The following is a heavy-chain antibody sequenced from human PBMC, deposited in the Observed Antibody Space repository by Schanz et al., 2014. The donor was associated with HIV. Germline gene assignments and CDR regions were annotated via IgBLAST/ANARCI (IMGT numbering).Heavy chain of an antibody. J-gene: IGHJ6*02. D-gene: IGHD3-22*01. CDR2: IYYSDST. V-gene: IGHV4-59*12. CDR1: GGSISADY. CDR3: ARGEGYYYDSSGFPLASGMDV. Sequence: QVQLQESGPGLVKPSETLSLTCSVSGGSISADYWGWIRQPPGKGLEWIGYIYYSDSTYYNPSLKSRVTMSVDTSENHFSLKLSSATVADTAVYYCARGEGYYYDSSGFPLASGMDVWGQGTTVTVSS.